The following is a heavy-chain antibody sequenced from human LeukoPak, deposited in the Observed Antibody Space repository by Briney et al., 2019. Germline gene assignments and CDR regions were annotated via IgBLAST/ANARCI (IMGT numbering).Heavy chain of an antibody. CDR2: IYSSGST. CDR3: AREEQWLALFDY. CDR1: GGSISSHY. V-gene: IGHV4-4*07. J-gene: IGHJ4*02. Sequence: SETLSLTCSVSGGSISSHYWSWIRRPAGKGLEWIGRIYSSGSTNYNPSLKSRVTMSLDTSKNQFSLKLSSVTAADTAVYYCAREEQWLALFDYWGQGTLVTVSS. D-gene: IGHD6-19*01.